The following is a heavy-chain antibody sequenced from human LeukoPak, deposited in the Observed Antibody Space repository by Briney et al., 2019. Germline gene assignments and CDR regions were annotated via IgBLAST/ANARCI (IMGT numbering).Heavy chain of an antibody. CDR1: GFNFGDYY. CDR2: ISSSGFST. V-gene: IGHV3-11*01. Sequence: GGSLRLSCAASGFNFGDYYMSWIRQAPGKGLEWVSYISSSGFSTYYAGSVKGRFTISRDNARNSLYLQMNSLAPEDTALYYCARGKRRFDYWGQGTLVSVSS. CDR3: ARGKRRFDY. J-gene: IGHJ4*02.